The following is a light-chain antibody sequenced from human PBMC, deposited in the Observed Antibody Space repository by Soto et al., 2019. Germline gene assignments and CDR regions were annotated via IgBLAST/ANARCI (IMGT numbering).Light chain of an antibody. CDR1: QSLSSSY. J-gene: IGKJ4*01. Sequence: ENVLTQSPGTLSLSPGERATLWCRASQSLSSSYLAWYQQKPGQAPRLLIYRASSRATGIPERFSGSGSGTDFTLTISRLAPEDFEVDYCQQFATSPLTFGGGTKVDIK. CDR2: RAS. V-gene: IGKV3-20*01. CDR3: QQFATSPLT.